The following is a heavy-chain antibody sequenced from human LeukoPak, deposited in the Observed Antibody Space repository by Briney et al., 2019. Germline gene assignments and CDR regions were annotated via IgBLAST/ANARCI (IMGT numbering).Heavy chain of an antibody. J-gene: IGHJ4*02. CDR3: ARGYSGYDYYDSSGYHY. CDR2: ISSSGSTI. D-gene: IGHD3-22*01. V-gene: IGHV3-48*03. Sequence: GGSLRLSCAASGCTFSSYEMNWVRRAPGKRLEWVSYISSSGSTIYYADSVKGRFTISRENAKISLYLQMNSLRAEDTAVYYCARGYSGYDYYDSSGYHYWGEGTLVTVSS. CDR1: GCTFSSYE.